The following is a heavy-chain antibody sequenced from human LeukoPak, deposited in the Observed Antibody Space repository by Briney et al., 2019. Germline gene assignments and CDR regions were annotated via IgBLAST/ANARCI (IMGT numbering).Heavy chain of an antibody. D-gene: IGHD3-3*01. J-gene: IGHJ4*02. CDR2: IIPILGIA. CDR3: AAHGFGVVIILDY. CDR1: GGTFSSYA. V-gene: IGHV1-69*04. Sequence: ASVKVSCKASGGTFSSYAIGWVRQAPGQGLEWMGRIIPILGIANYAQKFQGRVTITADKSTSTAYMELSSLRSEDTAVYYCAAHGFGVVIILDYWGQGTPVTVSS.